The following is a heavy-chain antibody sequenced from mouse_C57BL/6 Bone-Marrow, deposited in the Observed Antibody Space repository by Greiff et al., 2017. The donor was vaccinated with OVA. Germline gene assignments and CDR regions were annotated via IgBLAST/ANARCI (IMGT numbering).Heavy chain of an antibody. CDR3: ARHAAQLYFDN. CDR2: ISNGGGST. D-gene: IGHD3-2*02. CDR1: GFTFSDYY. V-gene: IGHV5-12*01. J-gene: IGHJ2*01. Sequence: EVQGVESGGGLVQPGGSLKLSCAASGFTFSDYYMYWVRQTPEKRLEWVAYISNGGGSTYYPDTVKGRFTISRDNAKNTLYLQMSRLKSEDTAMYGCARHAAQLYFDNWGQGTTLTVSS.